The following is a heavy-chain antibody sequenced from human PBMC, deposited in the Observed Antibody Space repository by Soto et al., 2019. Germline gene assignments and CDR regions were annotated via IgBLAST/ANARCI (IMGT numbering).Heavy chain of an antibody. CDR1: GGSISSGNYF. Sequence: QVQLQESGPGLVRPSQTLSLTCTVSGGSISSGNYFWSWIRQPPGKGLEWIAYIHYTGETYYNPSLRSRVAISVDTSQSQFSLRLTSVTAADTAVYYCAREVMAPSDSDALDLWGQGTMVTVSS. J-gene: IGHJ3*01. V-gene: IGHV4-30-4*01. CDR2: IHYTGET. CDR3: AREVMAPSDSDALDL. D-gene: IGHD2-8*01.